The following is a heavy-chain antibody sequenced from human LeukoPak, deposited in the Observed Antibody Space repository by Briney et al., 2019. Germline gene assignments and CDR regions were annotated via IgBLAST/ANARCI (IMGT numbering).Heavy chain of an antibody. CDR1: GDSVSSNSAA. Sequence: SQTLSLTCAISGDSVSSNSAAWNWIRQSPSRGLEWLGRTYYRSKWYSDYAISVKGRITINPDTSKNQFSLQLNSMTPEDTAVYYCARDNYPIAGSFDPWGQGTLVTVSS. CDR2: TYYRSKWYS. CDR3: ARDNYPIAGSFDP. D-gene: IGHD6-13*01. V-gene: IGHV6-1*01. J-gene: IGHJ5*02.